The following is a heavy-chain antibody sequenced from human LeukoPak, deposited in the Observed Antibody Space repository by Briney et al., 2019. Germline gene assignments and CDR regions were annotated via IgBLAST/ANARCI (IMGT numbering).Heavy chain of an antibody. J-gene: IGHJ4*02. CDR3: AGERSSQGYFDF. D-gene: IGHD6-6*01. V-gene: IGHV1-8*01. CDR1: GYTLTSYD. Sequence: ASVKVSCKASGYTLTSYDINWVRQATGQGLEWMGWMNPNSGRTGYAQNFQGRITITRNTSISTAYMELSSLRSEDTAVYYCAGERSSQGYFDFWGQGTLVTVSS. CDR2: MNPNSGRT.